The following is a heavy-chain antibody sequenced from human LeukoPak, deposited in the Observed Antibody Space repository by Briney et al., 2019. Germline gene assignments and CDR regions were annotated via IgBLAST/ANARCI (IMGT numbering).Heavy chain of an antibody. CDR1: GYSISSGYY. D-gene: IGHD6-19*01. CDR3: ARQRSGWSFDY. V-gene: IGHV4-38-2*01. J-gene: IGHJ4*02. CDR2: IYHSGST. Sequence: SETLSLTCAVSGYSISSGYYWGRVRQPPGKGLEWTGSIYHSGSTYYNPSLKSRVTISVDTSKNRFSLKLSSVTAADTAVYYCARQRSGWSFDYWGQGTLVTVSS.